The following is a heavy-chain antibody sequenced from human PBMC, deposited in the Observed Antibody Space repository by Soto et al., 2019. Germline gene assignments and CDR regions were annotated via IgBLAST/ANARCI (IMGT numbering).Heavy chain of an antibody. CDR3: ARLAGLHNAYFQQ. CDR2: IIPIFVTA. V-gene: IGHV1-69*01. D-gene: IGHD2-8*01. Sequence: QVQLVQSGAEVKKPGSSVKVSCKASGDTFSRYGVSWVRQAPGQGLEWMGGIIPIFVTANYAQKFQGRVTITADESASTSYMELSRLRSEDTAVYFCARLAGLHNAYFQQWGQGTLVTVSS. J-gene: IGHJ1*01. CDR1: GDTFSRYG.